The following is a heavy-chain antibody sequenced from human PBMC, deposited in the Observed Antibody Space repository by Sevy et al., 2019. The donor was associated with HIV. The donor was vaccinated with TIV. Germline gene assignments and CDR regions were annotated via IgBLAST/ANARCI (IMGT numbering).Heavy chain of an antibody. D-gene: IGHD3-22*01. CDR2: ISYDGSNK. Sequence: GGSLRLSCAASGFTFSSYAMHWVRQAPGKGLEWVAVISYDGSNKYYADSVKGRFTISSDNSKNTLYLQMNSLRAEDTAVYYCAREIRWPYYYDSSGYYGGVDYWGQGTLVTVSS. CDR3: AREIRWPYYYDSSGYYGGVDY. CDR1: GFTFSSYA. V-gene: IGHV3-30-3*01. J-gene: IGHJ4*02.